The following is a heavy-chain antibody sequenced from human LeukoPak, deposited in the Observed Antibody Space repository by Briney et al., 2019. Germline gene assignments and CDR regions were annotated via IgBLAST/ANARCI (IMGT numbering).Heavy chain of an antibody. D-gene: IGHD2-15*01. CDR1: GYSINNYW. CDR2: IYPADSDN. J-gene: IGHJ5*02. CDR3: AGQEYCSGGSCYTWFDP. Sequence: GESLKISCKGSGYSINNYWIGWVRQMPGKGLEWMGIIYPADSDNRYSPSFQGQVTISADKSISTVYLQWSSLKASDTAMYYCAGQEYCSGGSCYTWFDPWGQGTLVTVSS. V-gene: IGHV5-51*01.